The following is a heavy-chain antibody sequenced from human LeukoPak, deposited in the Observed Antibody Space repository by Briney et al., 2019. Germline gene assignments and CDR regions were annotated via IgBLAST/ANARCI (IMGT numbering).Heavy chain of an antibody. CDR2: ISGSGGRT. CDR3: AKYYYDSSGRYFDY. Sequence: PGGSLRLSCAASGFTFSSYGMSWVRQAPGKGLEWVSAISGSGGRTNYADSVKGRFTISRDNSKNTLYLQMNSLRAEDTAVYYCAKYYYDSSGRYFDYWGQGTLVTVSS. CDR1: GFTFSSYG. J-gene: IGHJ4*02. D-gene: IGHD3-22*01. V-gene: IGHV3-23*01.